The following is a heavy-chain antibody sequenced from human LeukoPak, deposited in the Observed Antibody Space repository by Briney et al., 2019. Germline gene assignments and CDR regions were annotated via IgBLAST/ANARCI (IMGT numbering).Heavy chain of an antibody. D-gene: IGHD5-24*01. V-gene: IGHV4-39*01. J-gene: IGHJ3*02. CDR2: IYYSGST. CDR1: GGSISSSSYY. Sequence: SETLSLTCTVSGGSISSSSYYWGWIRQPPGKGLEWIGSIYYSGSTYYNPSLKSRVTISVDTSKNQFSLKLSSVTAADTAVYYCARRHSRGWLQLRGAFDIWGQGTMVTVSS. CDR3: ARRHSRGWLQLRGAFDI.